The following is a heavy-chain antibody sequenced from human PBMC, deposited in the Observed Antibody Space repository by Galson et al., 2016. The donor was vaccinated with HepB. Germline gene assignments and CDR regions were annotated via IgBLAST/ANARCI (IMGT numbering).Heavy chain of an antibody. CDR1: GFTFDDFA. Sequence: SLRLSCAASGFTFDDFAMSWVRQAPGKGLEWVSTINWNAGSTNFADSVRGRFTISRDNAKNSLHLQMSSLRPEDTAFYHCVRDTKVGAIVGDAFDIWGQGTMVIVSS. CDR2: INWNAGST. V-gene: IGHV3-20*01. D-gene: IGHD1-26*01. CDR3: VRDTKVGAIVGDAFDI. J-gene: IGHJ3*02.